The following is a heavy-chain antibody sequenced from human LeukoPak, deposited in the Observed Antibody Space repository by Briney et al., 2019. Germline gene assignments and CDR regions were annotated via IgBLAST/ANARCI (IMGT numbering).Heavy chain of an antibody. D-gene: IGHD3-16*01. V-gene: IGHV3-9*03. CDR3: AKGGGGRLIYYYYMDV. J-gene: IGHJ6*03. Sequence: GRSLRLSCAASGFTFDDYAMHWVRQAPGKGLEWVSGITWNSDNIEYADSVKGRFTISRDNAKNSLYLQMNSLRAEDMALYYCAKGGGGRLIYYYYMDVWGKGTTVTVTS. CDR2: ITWNSDNI. CDR1: GFTFDDYA.